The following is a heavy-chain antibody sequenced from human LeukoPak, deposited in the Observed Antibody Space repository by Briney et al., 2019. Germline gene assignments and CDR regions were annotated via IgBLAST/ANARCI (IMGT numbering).Heavy chain of an antibody. D-gene: IGHD3-22*01. CDR3: AKRGVVIRVILVGFHKEAYYFDS. V-gene: IGHV3-23*01. J-gene: IGHJ4*02. CDR1: GITLSNYG. Sequence: GGSLRLSCAVSGITLSNYGLSWVRQAPGKGLEWVAGISDSGGRTNYADSVKGRFTISRDNPKNTLYLQMNSLTAEDTAVYFCAKRGVVIRVILVGFHKEAYYFDSWGQGALVTVSS. CDR2: ISDSGGRT.